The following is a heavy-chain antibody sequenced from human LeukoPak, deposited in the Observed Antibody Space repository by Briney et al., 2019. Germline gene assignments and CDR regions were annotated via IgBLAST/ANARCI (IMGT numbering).Heavy chain of an antibody. CDR1: GYTFTSYA. CDR3: ARGTAAAGQNWFDH. CDR2: INAGNGNT. V-gene: IGHV1-3*03. D-gene: IGHD6-13*01. J-gene: IGHJ5*02. Sequence: ASVKVSCKASGYTFTSYAMHWVRQAPGQRLEWMGWINAGNGNTKYSQEFQGRVTITRDTSASTAYMELSSLRSEDTAVYYCARGTAAAGQNWFDHWGQGTLVTVSS.